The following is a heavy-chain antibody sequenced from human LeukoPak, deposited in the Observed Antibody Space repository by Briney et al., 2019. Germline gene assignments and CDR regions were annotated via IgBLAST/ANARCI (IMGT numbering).Heavy chain of an antibody. J-gene: IGHJ4*02. CDR1: GFTFGSFS. Sequence: PGGSLRLSCAASGFTFGSFSMTWVRQAPGKGLERVSSISSSGTYIYYADSVKGRFTISRDNAKNSLYLQMNSLRAEDTAVYYCARDPGRSGGSCYSDYWGQGTLVTVSS. CDR2: ISSSGTYI. D-gene: IGHD2-15*01. CDR3: ARDPGRSGGSCYSDY. V-gene: IGHV3-21*01.